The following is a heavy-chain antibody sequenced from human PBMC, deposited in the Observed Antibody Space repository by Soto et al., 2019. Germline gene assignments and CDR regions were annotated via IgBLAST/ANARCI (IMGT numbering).Heavy chain of an antibody. Sequence: GGSLRLSCAASGFTFSSYAMSWVRQAPGKGLEWVSAISGSGGSTYYADSVKGRFNISRDNSKNTLYLQMNSLRAEDTAVYYCAKARFGGDDFWSGYYYYYYMDVWGKGTTVTVSS. J-gene: IGHJ6*03. CDR2: ISGSGGST. V-gene: IGHV3-23*01. CDR3: AKARFGGDDFWSGYYYYYYMDV. D-gene: IGHD3-3*01. CDR1: GFTFSSYA.